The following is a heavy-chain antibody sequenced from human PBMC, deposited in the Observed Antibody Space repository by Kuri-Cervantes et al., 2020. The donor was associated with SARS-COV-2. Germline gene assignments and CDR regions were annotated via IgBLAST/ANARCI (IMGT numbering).Heavy chain of an antibody. CDR2: ISSSSSYI. CDR3: ARDAYPRTGYYGMDV. V-gene: IGHV3-21*01. Sequence: GGSLRLSCAASGFTFSSYSMNWVRQAPGKGLEWVSSISSSSSYIYYADSVKGRFTISRDNAKNSLYLQMNSLRAEDTAVYYCARDAYPRTGYYGMDVWAQGTTVTVSS. J-gene: IGHJ6*02. D-gene: IGHD1-1*01. CDR1: GFTFSSYS.